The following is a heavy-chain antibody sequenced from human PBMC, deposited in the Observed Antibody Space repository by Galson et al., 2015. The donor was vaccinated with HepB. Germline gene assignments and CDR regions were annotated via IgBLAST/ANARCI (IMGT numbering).Heavy chain of an antibody. CDR1: GFTFSSYA. CDR2: ISGSGGST. D-gene: IGHD2-15*01. J-gene: IGHJ4*02. V-gene: IGHV3-23*01. CDR3: AKALDIVVVVAATQGLDY. Sequence: SLRLSCAASGFTFSSYAMSWVRQAPGKGLEWVSAISGSGGSTYYADSVKGRFTISRDNSKNTLYLQMNSLRAEDTAVYYCAKALDIVVVVAATQGLDYWGQGTLVTVSS.